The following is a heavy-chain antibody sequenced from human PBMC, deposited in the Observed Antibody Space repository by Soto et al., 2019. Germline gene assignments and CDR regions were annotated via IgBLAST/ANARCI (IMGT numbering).Heavy chain of an antibody. CDR1: GGSISSGDYY. J-gene: IGHJ5*02. V-gene: IGHV4-30-4*01. D-gene: IGHD3-9*01. CDR2: IYYSGST. CDR3: ARELVDILTGRGFDP. Sequence: SETLSLTCTVSGGSISSGDYYWSWIRQPPGKGLEWIGYIYYSGSTYYNPSLKSRVTISVDTSKNQFSLMLSSVTAADTAVYYCARELVDILTGRGFDPWGQGTXVTVSS.